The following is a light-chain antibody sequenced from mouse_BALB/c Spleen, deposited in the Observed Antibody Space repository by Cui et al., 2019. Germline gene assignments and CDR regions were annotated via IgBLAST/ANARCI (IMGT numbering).Light chain of an antibody. CDR2: STS. V-gene: IGKV4-80*01. J-gene: IGKJ2*01. Sequence: QIVLTQSPAFMSASLGEEIHLTCSASSSVSYMHWYQQKSGTSPKLLIYSTSNLASGVPSRFSGRGSGTFYSLTISSVEAEDAADYYCHQWSSYPTFGGGTKLEIK. CDR1: SSVSY. CDR3: HQWSSYPT.